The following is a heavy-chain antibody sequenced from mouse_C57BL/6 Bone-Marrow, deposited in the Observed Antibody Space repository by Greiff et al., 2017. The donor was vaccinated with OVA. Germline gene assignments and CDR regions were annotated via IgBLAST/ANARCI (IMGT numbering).Heavy chain of an antibody. V-gene: IGHV5-16*01. Sequence: EVKLMESEGGLVQPGSSMKLSCTASGFTFSDYYMAWVRQVPEKGLEWVANINYDGSSTYYLDSLKSRFIISRDNAKNILYLQMSSLKSEDTATYYCARGYYSNSMDYWGQGTSVTVSS. J-gene: IGHJ4*01. CDR1: GFTFSDYY. CDR2: INYDGSST. D-gene: IGHD2-5*01. CDR3: ARGYYSNSMDY.